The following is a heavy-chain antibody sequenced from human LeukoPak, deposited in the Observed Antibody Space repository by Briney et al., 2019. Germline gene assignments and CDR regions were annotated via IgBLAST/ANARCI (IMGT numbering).Heavy chain of an antibody. CDR1: GFTFSSGS. CDR3: ARQVTTYDF. CDR2: ISSSYIT. Sequence: GGSLRLSCAASGFTFSSGSMNWVRQAPGKGPEWVSYISSSYITYNADSVKARFTISRDNAKNSLYLQMNSLRAEDTAVYYCARQVTTYDFWGQGTLVTVSS. V-gene: IGHV3-48*01. D-gene: IGHD4-17*01. J-gene: IGHJ4*02.